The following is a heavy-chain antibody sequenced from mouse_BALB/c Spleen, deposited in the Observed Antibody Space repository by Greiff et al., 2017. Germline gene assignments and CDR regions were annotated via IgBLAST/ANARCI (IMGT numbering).Heavy chain of an antibody. CDR2: IRSKSNNYAT. V-gene: IGHV10-1*02. CDR1: GFTFNTYA. D-gene: IGHD2-3*01. CDR3: VRQSYDGYYGWFAY. J-gene: IGHJ3*01. Sequence: EVHLVESGGGLVQPKGSLKLSCAASGFTFNTYAMNWVRQAPGKGLEWVARIRSKSNNYATYYADSVKDRFTISRDDSQSMLYLQMNNLKTEDTAMYYCVRQSYDGYYGWFAYWGQGTLVTVSA.